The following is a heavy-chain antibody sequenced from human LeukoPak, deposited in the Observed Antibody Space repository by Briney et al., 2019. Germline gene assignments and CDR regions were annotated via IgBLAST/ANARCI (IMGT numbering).Heavy chain of an antibody. Sequence: GGSLRLSCAASGFTFDDYAMRWVRQAPGQGLEWVSLVTCAGGGTYYADSVKGRFTISRDNTKNTLYLQMNSLRAEDTALYYCAKDFSYVYGGNDHYFGYWGQGTLVTVSS. D-gene: IGHD4-23*01. CDR3: AKDFSYVYGGNDHYFGY. CDR1: GFTFDDYA. J-gene: IGHJ4*02. CDR2: VTCAGGGT. V-gene: IGHV3-43D*03.